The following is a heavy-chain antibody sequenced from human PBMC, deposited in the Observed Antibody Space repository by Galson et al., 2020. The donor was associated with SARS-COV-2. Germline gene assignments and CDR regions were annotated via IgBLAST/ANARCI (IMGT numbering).Heavy chain of an antibody. J-gene: IGHJ4*02. CDR2: IIPIFGTA. V-gene: IGHV1-69*06. Sequence: SVKVSCKASGGTFSSYAISWVRQAPGQGLEWMGGIIPIFGTANYAQKFQGRVTITADKSTSTAYMELSSLRSEDTAVYYCARALGYCSSTSCYLSLLRWGQGTLVTVSS. CDR3: ARALGYCSSTSCYLSLLR. CDR1: GGTFSSYA. D-gene: IGHD2-2*01.